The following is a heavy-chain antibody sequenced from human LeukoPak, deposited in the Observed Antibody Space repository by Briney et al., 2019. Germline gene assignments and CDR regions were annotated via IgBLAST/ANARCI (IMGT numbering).Heavy chain of an antibody. D-gene: IGHD3-3*01. CDR1: GDSVSSNSVT. Sequence: SQTLSLTCAISGDSVSSNSVTWNWIRQSPSRGLEWLGRTYYRSTWYNDYAVSVRGRITVNPDTSKNQFSLHLNSVTPEDTAVYYCARHDDFLSPYDYWGQGVLVTVSS. CDR3: ARHDDFLSPYDY. V-gene: IGHV6-1*01. CDR2: TYYRSTWYN. J-gene: IGHJ4*02.